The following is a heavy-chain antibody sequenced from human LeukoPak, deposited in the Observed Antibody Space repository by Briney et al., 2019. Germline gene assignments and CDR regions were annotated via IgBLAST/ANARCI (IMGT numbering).Heavy chain of an antibody. CDR3: ARGTLNIPGEHGAFDY. D-gene: IGHD1-14*01. V-gene: IGHV3-21*01. CDR2: ISTSSSYI. Sequence: GGSLRLSCAASGFTFSSYSMTWVRQAPGKGLEWVSSISTSSSYIYYADSLKGRFTISRDNAKNSLYLQMNSLRAEDTAVYYCARGTLNIPGEHGAFDYWGQGTLVTVSS. CDR1: GFTFSSYS. J-gene: IGHJ4*02.